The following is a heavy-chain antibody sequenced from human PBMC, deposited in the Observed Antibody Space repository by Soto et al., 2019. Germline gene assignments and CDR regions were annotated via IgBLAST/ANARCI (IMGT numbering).Heavy chain of an antibody. Sequence: ASVKVSCKASGYTFTSYGISWVRQAPGQGLEWMGWISAYNGNTKYAQKFQGRVTMTTDTSTSTAYMELRSLRSDDTAVYYCARALAMVPPDYWGQGTLVTVSS. CDR1: GYTFTSYG. CDR3: ARALAMVPPDY. J-gene: IGHJ4*02. V-gene: IGHV1-18*04. CDR2: ISAYNGNT. D-gene: IGHD5-18*01.